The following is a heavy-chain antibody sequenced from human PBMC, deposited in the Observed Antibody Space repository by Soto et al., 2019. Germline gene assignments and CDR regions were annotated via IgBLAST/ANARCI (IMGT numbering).Heavy chain of an antibody. CDR2: ISAHNGNT. J-gene: IGHJ4*02. V-gene: IGHV1-18*01. Sequence: QVHLVQAGAEVKKPGASVKVSCKASGYTFTSYGITWVRQAPGQGLEWMGWISAHNGNTDYAQKLQGRVIVTRDTSTSTAYMELRSLRSDDTAVYYCARGRYGDYWGQGALVIVSS. CDR1: GYTFTSYG. CDR3: ARGRYGDY. D-gene: IGHD1-1*01.